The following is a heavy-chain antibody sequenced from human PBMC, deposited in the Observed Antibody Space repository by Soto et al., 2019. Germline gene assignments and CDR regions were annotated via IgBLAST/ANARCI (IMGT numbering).Heavy chain of an antibody. CDR2: INAGNGNT. CDR1: GYTFTSYA. J-gene: IGHJ4*02. Sequence: ASVKVSCKASGYTFTSYAMHWVRQAPGQRLEGMGWINAGNGNTKYSQKCQGRVTITRDTSASTAYMELSSLRDEDTAVYYCARYSLDGYNSAFDYWGQGTLVTVSS. CDR3: ARYSLDGYNSAFDY. D-gene: IGHD5-12*01. V-gene: IGHV1-3*01.